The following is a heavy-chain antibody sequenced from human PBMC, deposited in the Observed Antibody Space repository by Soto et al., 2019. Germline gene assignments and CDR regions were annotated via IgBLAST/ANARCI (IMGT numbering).Heavy chain of an antibody. CDR3: ARTTAVPNTLRSRYFFDY. Sequence: SETLSPTSSVSGGYVLDKTYYWIWILQSQGHRLEWIGYVCYSGTTNYNPSLKSRVTISVDLSKNQFSLRLSSVTTADTALYYCARTTAVPNTLRSRYFFDYWGQGTLVTGSS. CDR2: VCYSGTT. CDR1: GGYVLDKTYY. V-gene: IGHV4-61*01. J-gene: IGHJ4*02. D-gene: IGHD4-17*01.